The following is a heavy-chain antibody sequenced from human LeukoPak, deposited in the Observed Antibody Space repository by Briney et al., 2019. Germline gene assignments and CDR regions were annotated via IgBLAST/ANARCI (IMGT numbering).Heavy chain of an antibody. D-gene: IGHD5-18*01. CDR2: IRYDGSNK. J-gene: IGHJ4*02. CDR1: GFTFSSYG. Sequence: PGGSLRLSRAASGFTFSSYGMHWVRQAPGKGLEWVAFIRYDGSNKYYADSVKGRFTISRDNSKNTLYLQMNSLRAEDTAVYYCAKDRGYSYGPLDYWGQGTLVTVSS. V-gene: IGHV3-30*02. CDR3: AKDRGYSYGPLDY.